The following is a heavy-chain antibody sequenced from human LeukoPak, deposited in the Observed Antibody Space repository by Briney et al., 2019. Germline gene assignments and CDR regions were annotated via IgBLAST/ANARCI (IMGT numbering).Heavy chain of an antibody. V-gene: IGHV4-34*01. J-gene: IGHJ4*02. CDR1: GGSFSGYY. Sequence: SETLSLTFAVYGGSFSGYYWSWIRQPPGKGLEWIGEINHSGSTNYNPSLKSRVTISVDTSKNQFSLKLSSVTAADTAVYYCARGKVVAATHLDYWGQGTLVTVSS. D-gene: IGHD2-15*01. CDR3: ARGKVVAATHLDY. CDR2: INHSGST.